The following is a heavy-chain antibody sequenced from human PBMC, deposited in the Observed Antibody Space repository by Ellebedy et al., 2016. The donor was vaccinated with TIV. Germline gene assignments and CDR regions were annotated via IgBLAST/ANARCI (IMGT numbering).Heavy chain of an antibody. CDR1: GFTFRSYA. D-gene: IGHD1-14*01. CDR3: AKGGFRNWFDP. V-gene: IGHV3-23*01. J-gene: IGHJ5*02. Sequence: GESLKISCAASGFTFRSYALHWVRQAPGKRLERVAAISSDGADIYYADSVKGRFTISRDTSKNTLYLHMNSLRVEDTAIYYCAKGGFRNWFDPWGQGTLVTVSS. CDR2: ISSDGADI.